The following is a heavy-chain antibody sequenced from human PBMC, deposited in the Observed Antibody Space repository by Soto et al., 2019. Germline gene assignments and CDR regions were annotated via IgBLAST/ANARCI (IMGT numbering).Heavy chain of an antibody. CDR3: ARSEGPGEYNWFDP. D-gene: IGHD3-10*01. Sequence: SETLSLTCTVSGGSISSSSYYWGWIRQPPGKGLEWIGSIYYSGSTYYNPSLKSRVTISVDTSKNQFSLKLSSVTAADTAVYYCARSEGPGEYNWFDPWGQGTLVTVSS. CDR2: IYYSGST. CDR1: GGSISSSSYY. J-gene: IGHJ5*02. V-gene: IGHV4-39*01.